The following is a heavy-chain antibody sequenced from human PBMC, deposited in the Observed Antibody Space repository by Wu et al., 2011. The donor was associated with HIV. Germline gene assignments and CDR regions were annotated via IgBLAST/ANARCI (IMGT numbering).Heavy chain of an antibody. D-gene: IGHD6-6*01. CDR1: GYTFTAYY. J-gene: IGHJ6*03. CDR2: INPHSGGT. V-gene: IGHV1-2*02. Sequence: VQLMQSGAEVRKPGASVKVSCKASGYTFTAYYMHWLRQAPGQGLEWMGWINPHSGGTNFAQKFQGRVTMTRDTSITTAYMELSRLRSDDTAVYYCARDPYSSSFYYYYFMDVWGKGTTVTVSS. CDR3: ARDPYSSSFYYYYFMDV.